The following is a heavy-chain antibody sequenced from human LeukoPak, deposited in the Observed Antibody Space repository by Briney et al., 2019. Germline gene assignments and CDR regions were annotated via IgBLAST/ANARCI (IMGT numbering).Heavy chain of an antibody. CDR1: GFTFSSYS. Sequence: GGSLRLSCAASGFTFSSYSMNWVRQAPGKGLEWVSSISSSSSYIYYADSVKGRLTISRDNAKNSLYLQMNSLRAEDTAVYYCARDAHYDFWSGYYSTWPLGYWGQGTLVTVSS. V-gene: IGHV3-21*01. CDR3: ARDAHYDFWSGYYSTWPLGY. D-gene: IGHD3-3*01. J-gene: IGHJ4*02. CDR2: ISSSSSYI.